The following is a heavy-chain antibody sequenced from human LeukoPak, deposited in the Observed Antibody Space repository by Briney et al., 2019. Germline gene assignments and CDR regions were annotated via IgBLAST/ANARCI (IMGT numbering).Heavy chain of an antibody. V-gene: IGHV4-61*02. D-gene: IGHD3-22*01. J-gene: IGHJ4*02. CDR3: ARDGSYYYDSSGYYTFDY. Sequence: SQTLSLTCTVSGNSISSGDNYWSWIRQPAGKGLEWIGRIYTSGSTNYNPSLKSRVTISVDTSKNQFSLKLSSVTAADTAVYYCARDGSYYYDSSGYYTFDYWGQGTLVTVSS. CDR2: IYTSGST. CDR1: GNSISSGDNY.